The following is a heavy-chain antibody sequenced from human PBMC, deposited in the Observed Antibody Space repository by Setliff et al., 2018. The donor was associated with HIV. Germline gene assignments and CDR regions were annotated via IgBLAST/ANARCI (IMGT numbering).Heavy chain of an antibody. Sequence: SVKVSCKASGGTFSASGFSWVRQAPGQGLEWMGGIIPAFGTADYAQKFQSRVTITADASTSTAYMELISLRSEDTAVYYCARGEGSGWDTVEENYYNLDVWGPGTTVTVSS. CDR2: IIPAFGTA. V-gene: IGHV1-69*13. J-gene: IGHJ6*02. D-gene: IGHD6-19*01. CDR1: GGTFSASG. CDR3: ARGEGSGWDTVEENYYNLDV.